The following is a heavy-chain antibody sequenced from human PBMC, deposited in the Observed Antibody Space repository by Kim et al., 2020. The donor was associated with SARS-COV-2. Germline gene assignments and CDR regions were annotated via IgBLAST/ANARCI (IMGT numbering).Heavy chain of an antibody. CDR3: ARDREWCGGDCYYYVMDV. J-gene: IGHJ6*02. CDR2: ISSSGSNI. V-gene: IGHV3-11*04. Sequence: GGSLRLSCAASGFTFSDYYMSWIRQAPGKGLEWVSYISSSGSNIYYADSVKGRFTISRDNAKNSLYLQMNSLRVEDTAVYYCARDREWCGGDCYYYVMDVWGQGTTVTVSS. D-gene: IGHD2-21*01. CDR1: GFTFSDYY.